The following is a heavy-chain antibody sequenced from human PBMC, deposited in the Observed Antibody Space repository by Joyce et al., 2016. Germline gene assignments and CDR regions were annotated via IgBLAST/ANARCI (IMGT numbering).Heavy chain of an antibody. J-gene: IGHJ1*01. CDR1: GFTFSSYS. V-gene: IGHV3-48*02. D-gene: IGHD2-21*02. CDR2: ISSSSSTI. CDR3: ARELAVVVTAIPDRYFQH. Sequence: EVQLVESGGGLVQPGGSLRLSCAASGFTFSSYSMNWVRQAPGKGLEWVSYISSSSSTIHYADSVRGRFTISRDNAKNSLYLQMNSLRDEDTAVYYCARELAVVVTAIPDRYFQHWGQGTLVSVSS.